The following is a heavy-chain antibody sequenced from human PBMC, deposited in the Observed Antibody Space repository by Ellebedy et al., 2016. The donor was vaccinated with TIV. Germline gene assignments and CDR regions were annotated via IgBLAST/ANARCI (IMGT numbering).Heavy chain of an antibody. CDR3: ARGQPLLDYYYGMDV. Sequence: PGGSLRLSCAASEFTFSSYSMNWVRQAPGKGLEWVSSISDSASFIYYADSVRGRFTISRDNGKNSLYLQMNSLRAEDTAVHYCARGQPLLDYYYGMDVWGQGTTVTVSS. J-gene: IGHJ6*02. CDR2: ISDSASFI. V-gene: IGHV3-21*01. CDR1: EFTFSSYS. D-gene: IGHD2-21*02.